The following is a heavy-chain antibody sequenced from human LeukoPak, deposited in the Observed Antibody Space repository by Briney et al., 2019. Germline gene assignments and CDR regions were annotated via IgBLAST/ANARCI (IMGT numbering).Heavy chain of an antibody. V-gene: IGHV4-59*01. CDR1: GGSISSYY. J-gene: IGHJ2*01. CDR2: IYYSGST. D-gene: IGHD3-10*01. Sequence: KPSETLSLTCTVSGGSISSYYWSWIRQPPGKGLEWIGYIYYSGSTNYNPSLNSRVTISMDTSKNQFSVKLSSVTAADTAVYFCARVYYGRTYDYWYFDLWGRGTLVTVSS. CDR3: ARVYYGRTYDYWYFDL.